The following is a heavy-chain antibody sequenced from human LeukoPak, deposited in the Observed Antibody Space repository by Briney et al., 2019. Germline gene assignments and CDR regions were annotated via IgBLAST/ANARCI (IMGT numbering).Heavy chain of an antibody. J-gene: IGHJ3*02. CDR3: ARADYCIGDCYQAAFDI. D-gene: IGHD2-21*02. Sequence: QPGKSLRLSCEASRFTFSNYAFDWVRQAPGKGLEWVAVISNDGITKYYADSVKGRFTISRDNSKNTLYLEMNSLTREDTAVYYCARADYCIGDCYQAAFDIWGQGTVVTVSS. CDR1: RFTFSNYA. CDR2: ISNDGITK. V-gene: IGHV3-30-3*01.